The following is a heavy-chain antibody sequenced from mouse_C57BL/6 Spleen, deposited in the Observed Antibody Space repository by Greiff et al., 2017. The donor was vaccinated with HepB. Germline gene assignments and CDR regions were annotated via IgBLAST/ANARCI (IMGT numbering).Heavy chain of an antibody. CDR2: IDPSDSYT. D-gene: IGHD1-1*02. V-gene: IGHV1-59*01. CDR1: GYTFTSYW. CDR3: ARGEGYGLDY. Sequence: QVQLQQSGAELVRPGTSVKLSCKASGYTFTSYWMHWVKQRPGQGLEWIGVIDPSDSYTNYNQKFKGKATLTVDTSSSTAYMQLSSLTSEDSAVYYCARGEGYGLDYWGQGTTLTVSS. J-gene: IGHJ2*01.